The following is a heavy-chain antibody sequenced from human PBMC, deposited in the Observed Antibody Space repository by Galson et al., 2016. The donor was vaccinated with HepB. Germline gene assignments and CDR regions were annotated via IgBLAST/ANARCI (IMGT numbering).Heavy chain of an antibody. J-gene: IGHJ4*02. D-gene: IGHD5-24*01. Sequence: SLRLSCAASGFTFKKYGFNWVRLTPGKGLEWPSYIESYSKIIRYTESVRGRFTVSRDNAKNSVYLQLSGLRVEDTAIYYCARDGPNYNYDFWGQGTLVTVSS. CDR2: IESYSKII. V-gene: IGHV3-48*04. CDR1: GFTFKKYG. CDR3: ARDGPNYNYDF.